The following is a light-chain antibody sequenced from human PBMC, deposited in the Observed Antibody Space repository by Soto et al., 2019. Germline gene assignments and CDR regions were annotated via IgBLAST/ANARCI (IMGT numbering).Light chain of an antibody. CDR3: QQSVSTPIYS. J-gene: IGKJ2*03. CDR2: AAF. CDR1: QNLDNY. Sequence: DIQMTQSPSSLSASVGDRVTITCRASQNLDNYLNWYQQKPGKAPNLLIYAAFRLQSGVPSRFAGSGSGTHFTLTITSLQPEDVGTYFCQQSVSTPIYSFGQGTKVEMK. V-gene: IGKV1-39*01.